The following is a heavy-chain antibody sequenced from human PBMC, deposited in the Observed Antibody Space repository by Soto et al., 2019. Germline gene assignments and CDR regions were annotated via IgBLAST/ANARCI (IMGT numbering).Heavy chain of an antibody. CDR3: ARLGGGRYFDWLLGFDY. CDR2: IYYSGST. Sequence: SETLSLTCPVSGGSISSYYWSWIRQPPGKGLEWIGYIYYSGSTNYNPSLKSRVTISVDTSKNQFSLKLSSVTAADTAVYYCARLGGGRYFDWLLGFDYWGQGTLVTVSS. D-gene: IGHD3-9*01. J-gene: IGHJ4*02. CDR1: GGSISSYY. V-gene: IGHV4-59*08.